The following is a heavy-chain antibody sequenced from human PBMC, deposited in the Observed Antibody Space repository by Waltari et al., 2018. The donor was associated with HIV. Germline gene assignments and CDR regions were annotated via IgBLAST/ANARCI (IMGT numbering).Heavy chain of an antibody. V-gene: IGHV7-4-1*01. CDR2: INYNTGNP. J-gene: IGHJ4*02. CDR3: ARGDGAAASEVSRRPDY. D-gene: IGHD2-2*01. CDR1: VYTFTSYA. Sequence: QVQLVQSGSELKKPGASVKVSCKASVYTFTSYAMNWVRQAPGQGLEWMGWINYNTGNPTYAQGFTGPFVLSLDTSVSTAYMQVRSLKAEDTAVYYCARGDGAAASEVSRRPDYWVQGTLVTVYS.